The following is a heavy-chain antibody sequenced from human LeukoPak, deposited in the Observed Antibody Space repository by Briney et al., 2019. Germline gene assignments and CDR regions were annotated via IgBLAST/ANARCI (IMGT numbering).Heavy chain of an antibody. D-gene: IGHD6-13*01. CDR1: GYTFTSYG. CDR3: ASGGGTYSSSWYRWQIDY. Sequence: ASVKVSCKASGYTFTSYGISWVRQAPGQGLEWMGWISAYNGNTNYAQKLQGRVTMTTDTSTSTAYMELRSLRSDDTAVYYCASGGGTYSSSWYRWQIDYWGRGTLVTVSS. J-gene: IGHJ4*02. CDR2: ISAYNGNT. V-gene: IGHV1-18*01.